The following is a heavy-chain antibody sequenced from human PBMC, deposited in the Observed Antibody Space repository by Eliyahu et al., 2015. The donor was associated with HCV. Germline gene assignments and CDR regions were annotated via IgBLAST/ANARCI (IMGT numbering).Heavy chain of an antibody. V-gene: IGHV3-66*01. CDR3: ARGHRSGSYYPPFDP. J-gene: IGHJ5*02. D-gene: IGHD3-10*01. Sequence: EVQLVESGGGLVQPGGSLRLSCXASGFTVNNNYMSWVRQAAGKGLEWVSVIYIDGSTYYADSVKGRFTISRDSSKNTLYLQMNSLRAEDTAVYYCARGHRSGSYYPPFDPWGQGTLVTVSS. CDR1: GFTVNNNY. CDR2: IYIDGST.